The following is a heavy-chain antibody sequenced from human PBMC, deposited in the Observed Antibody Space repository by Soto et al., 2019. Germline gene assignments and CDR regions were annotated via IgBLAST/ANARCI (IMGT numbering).Heavy chain of an antibody. D-gene: IGHD6-13*01. CDR3: ARGLAAAGTDYFDY. CDR1: GGSISSGGYY. J-gene: IGHJ4*02. Sequence: QVQLQESGPGLVKPSQNLSLTCTVSGGSISSGGYYWSWIRQHPGKGLEWIGYIYYSGSTYYNPSLKSRVTISVDTSKSQFSLKLSSVTAADTAVYYCARGLAAAGTDYFDYWGQGTLVTVSS. V-gene: IGHV4-31*03. CDR2: IYYSGST.